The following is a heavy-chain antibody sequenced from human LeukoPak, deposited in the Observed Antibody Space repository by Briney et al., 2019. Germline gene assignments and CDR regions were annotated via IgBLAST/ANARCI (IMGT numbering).Heavy chain of an antibody. V-gene: IGHV3-49*03. CDR2: IRSKAYGGTT. Sequence: GGSLRLSCTASGFTFGDYAMNWFRQAPGKGLEWVGFIRSKAYGGTTEYAASVKGRFTISRDASKSIAYLQMYSLKTEDTAVYYCTRSYSSDYYFDYWGQGTLVTVSS. D-gene: IGHD6-19*01. CDR1: GFTFGDYA. CDR3: TRSYSSDYYFDY. J-gene: IGHJ4*02.